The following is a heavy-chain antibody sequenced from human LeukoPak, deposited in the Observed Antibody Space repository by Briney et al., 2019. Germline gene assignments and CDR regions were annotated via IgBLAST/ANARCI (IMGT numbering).Heavy chain of an antibody. D-gene: IGHD4-11*01. CDR2: ISAYNGCT. CDR1: GYTFTNYG. J-gene: IGHJ1*01. V-gene: IGHV1-18*01. CDR3: AGDKAVTTELTQYCQH. Sequence: ASVKVSCKASGYTFTNYGVSWVRQAPGQGLEWMGWISAYNGCTNYAQKFQFRVTMTTDTSTITAYMELRSLTSDDTAVYYCAGDKAVTTELTQYCQHWGHGTLLTISS.